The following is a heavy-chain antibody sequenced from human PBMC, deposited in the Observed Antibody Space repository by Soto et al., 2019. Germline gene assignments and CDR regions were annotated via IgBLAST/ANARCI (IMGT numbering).Heavy chain of an antibody. J-gene: IGHJ4*02. CDR2: TYYRSKWYN. CDR3: AREEYYGSGGRFDY. V-gene: IGHV6-1*01. Sequence: SQTLSLTCAISGDSVSSNSAAWNWIRQPPSRGLEWLGRTYYRSKWYNDYAVSVKRRITINPDTSKNQCSLQLNSVTPEDTAVYYCAREEYYGSGGRFDYWGQGTLVTVSS. CDR1: GDSVSSNSAA. D-gene: IGHD3-10*01.